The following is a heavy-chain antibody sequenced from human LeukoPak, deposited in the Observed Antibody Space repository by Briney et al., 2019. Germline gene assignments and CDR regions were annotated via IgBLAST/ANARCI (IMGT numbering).Heavy chain of an antibody. J-gene: IGHJ4*02. Sequence: GGSLRLSCAASGFTFSSHGIHWVRQAPGKGLEWVAFIRYDGSNKYYVDSVKDRFTISRDNSKNTLYLQMNSLRAEDTAVYYCAKGYGGSYYAPFDYWGQGTLVTVSS. CDR1: GFTFSSHG. V-gene: IGHV3-30*02. CDR3: AKGYGGSYYAPFDY. D-gene: IGHD1-26*01. CDR2: IRYDGSNK.